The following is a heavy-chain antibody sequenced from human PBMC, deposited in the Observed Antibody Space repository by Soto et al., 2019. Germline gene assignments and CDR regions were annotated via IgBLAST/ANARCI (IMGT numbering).Heavy chain of an antibody. D-gene: IGHD4-17*01. Sequence: GGSLRLSCAASGFTFSSYGMHWVRQAPGKGLEWVAVIWYDGSNKYYADSVKGRFTISRDNSKDTLYLQMNSLRAEDTAVYYRARDRTVMYYYYYGMDVWGQGTTVTVSS. CDR1: GFTFSSYG. CDR3: ARDRTVMYYYYYGMDV. V-gene: IGHV3-33*01. CDR2: IWYDGSNK. J-gene: IGHJ6*02.